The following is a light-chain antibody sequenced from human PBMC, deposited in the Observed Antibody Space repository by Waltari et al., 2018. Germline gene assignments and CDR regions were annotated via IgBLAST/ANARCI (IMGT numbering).Light chain of an antibody. V-gene: IGLV2-14*03. Sequence: QSALTQSASVSGPLGQSITMSCTGTTSDLGGYNYVSWYQQHPGKAPKLILYDVTSRPPGVSNRFSGSKSGNTASLTISGLQAEDEADYYCCSFTTSSTWVFGGGTKLTVL. CDR3: CSFTTSSTWV. CDR1: TSDLGGYNY. J-gene: IGLJ3*02. CDR2: DVT.